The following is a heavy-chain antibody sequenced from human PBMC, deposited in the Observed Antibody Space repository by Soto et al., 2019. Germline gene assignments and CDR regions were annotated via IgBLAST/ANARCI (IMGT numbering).Heavy chain of an antibody. CDR2: IIPILGIA. V-gene: IGHV1-69*02. Sequence: QVQLVQSGAEVTKPGSSVKVSCKASGGTFSSYTISWVRQAPGQGLEWMGRIIPILGIANYAQKFQGRVTITADKFTSTAYMELSSLRSEDTAVYYCARYRGDGYERVWGQGTLVTVSS. CDR3: ARYRGDGYERV. D-gene: IGHD5-12*01. CDR1: GGTFSSYT. J-gene: IGHJ4*02.